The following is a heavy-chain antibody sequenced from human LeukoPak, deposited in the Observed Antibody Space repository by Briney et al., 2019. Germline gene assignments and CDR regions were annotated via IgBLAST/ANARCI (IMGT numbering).Heavy chain of an antibody. J-gene: IGHJ5*02. V-gene: IGHV4-59*01. Sequence: SETLSLTCTVSGGSISHYYWTWIRQPPGKGLEWIGYIFYSGNTNYNPSLTSRATISVDTSTNQFSLNLSSVTAADTAVYYCARGSSWYGTYQTWGQGTLVTVSS. CDR1: GGSISHYY. CDR3: ARGSSWYGTYQT. D-gene: IGHD6-13*01. CDR2: IFYSGNT.